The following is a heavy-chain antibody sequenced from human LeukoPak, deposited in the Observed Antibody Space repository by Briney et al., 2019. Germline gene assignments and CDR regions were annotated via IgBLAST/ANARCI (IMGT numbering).Heavy chain of an antibody. CDR2: IRGGGENT. J-gene: IGHJ4*02. CDR1: GFTFSTQS. CDR3: AKISWDGRGTFY. D-gene: IGHD2-15*01. V-gene: IGHV3-23*01. Sequence: PGGSLRLSCAASGFTFSTQSMSWVRQAPGKGLEWVSAIRGGGENTYYADSVKGRFTISRDNSKDTLSLQMNSLRAEDTAVYYCAKISWDGRGTFYWGQGTLVAVSS.